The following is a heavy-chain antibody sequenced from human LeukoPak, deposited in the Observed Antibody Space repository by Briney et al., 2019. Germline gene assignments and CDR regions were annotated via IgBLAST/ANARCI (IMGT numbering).Heavy chain of an antibody. Sequence: GGSLRLSCAASGFTFSAYGMHWVRQAPGKGLEWVGLIASETYGGTAEYAASVKGRFTISRDDSKSIAYLQMNSLKTEDTAVYYCTRDQTPYYWGQGTLVTVSS. CDR2: IASETYGGTA. CDR3: TRDQTPYY. J-gene: IGHJ4*02. CDR1: GFTFSAYG. V-gene: IGHV3-49*04.